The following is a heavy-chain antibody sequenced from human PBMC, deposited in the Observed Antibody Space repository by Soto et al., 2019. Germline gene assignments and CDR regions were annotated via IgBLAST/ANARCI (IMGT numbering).Heavy chain of an antibody. CDR3: ARGQEGIAVAADFDY. Sequence: EVQLVESGRGLVKPGGSLRLSCAASGFTFSSYSMNWVRQAPGKGLEWVSSISSSSSYIYYADSVKGRFTISRDNAKNSLYLQMNSLRAEDTAVYYCARGQEGIAVAADFDYWGQGTLVTVSS. V-gene: IGHV3-21*01. CDR1: GFTFSSYS. D-gene: IGHD6-19*01. CDR2: ISSSSSYI. J-gene: IGHJ4*02.